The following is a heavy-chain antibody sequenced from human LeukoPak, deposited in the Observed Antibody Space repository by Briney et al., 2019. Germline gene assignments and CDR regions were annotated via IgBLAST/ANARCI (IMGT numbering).Heavy chain of an antibody. CDR2: IYTSGST. CDR1: GGSISSYY. V-gene: IGHV4-4*07. J-gene: IGHJ5*02. D-gene: IGHD3-9*01. CDR3: ARDGEYSYDILTGYLGTLDAFDP. Sequence: PSETLSLTCTVSGGSISSYYWSWIRQPAGKGLKWIGRIYTSGSTNYNPSLKSRVTMSVDTSKNQFSLKLSSVTAADTAVYYCARDGEYSYDILTGYLGTLDAFDPWGQGTLVTVSS.